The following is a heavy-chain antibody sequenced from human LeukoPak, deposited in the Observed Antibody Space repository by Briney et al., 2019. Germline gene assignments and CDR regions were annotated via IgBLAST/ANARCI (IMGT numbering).Heavy chain of an antibody. CDR2: IGHDARVK. CDR3: AIKAKGDY. Sequence: PGGSLRLSCAASGFIFSNYAMHWVRQAPGKGPEWVAVIGHDARVKIHAESLKGRFTISRDNSDSTLYLQMNSLRAEDTAVYYSAIKAKGDYWGQGTLVTVSS. V-gene: IGHV3-33*08. D-gene: IGHD3-10*01. J-gene: IGHJ4*02. CDR1: GFIFSNYA.